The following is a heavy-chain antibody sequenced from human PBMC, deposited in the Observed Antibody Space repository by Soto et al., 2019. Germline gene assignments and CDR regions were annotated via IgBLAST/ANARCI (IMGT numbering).Heavy chain of an antibody. CDR1: RASIYTYS. J-gene: IGHJ4*02. D-gene: IGHD1-26*01. Sequence: SLTCTVSRASIYTYSWTWIRQPAGKGLQWIGHIYSSGSANYSPSLKSRVSMSVDSSKNQISLKLSSVTAADTAVYYCATIVGANDYWGQGTRVTVSS. V-gene: IGHV4-4*07. CDR2: IYSSGSA. CDR3: ATIVGANDY.